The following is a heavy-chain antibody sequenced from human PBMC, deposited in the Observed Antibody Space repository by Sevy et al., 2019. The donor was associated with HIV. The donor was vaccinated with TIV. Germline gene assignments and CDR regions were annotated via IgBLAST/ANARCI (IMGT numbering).Heavy chain of an antibody. CDR2: IYYSGST. CDR1: GGSISSYY. CDR3: AREDRYCSGGSCYPLYFDY. D-gene: IGHD2-15*01. Sequence: SETLSLTCTVSGGSISSYYWSWIRQPPGKGLEGIGYIYYSGSTNYNPSLKSRVTISVDTSKNQFSLKLSSVTAADTAVYYCAREDRYCSGGSCYPLYFDYWGQGTLVTVSS. J-gene: IGHJ4*02. V-gene: IGHV4-59*01.